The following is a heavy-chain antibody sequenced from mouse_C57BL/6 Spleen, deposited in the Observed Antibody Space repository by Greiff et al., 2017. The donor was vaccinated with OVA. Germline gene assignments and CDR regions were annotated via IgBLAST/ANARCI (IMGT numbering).Heavy chain of an antibody. Sequence: VQLQQSGTVLARPGASVQMSCKTSGYTFTSYWMHWVKQRPGQGLEWIGASYPGNSDTSYNQKFKGKTNLTEVTSASTAYKERSSLTNEDSAVYYCRRVSYYYGSSYSFAYWGQGTLVTVSA. CDR3: RRVSYYYGSSYSFAY. CDR2: SYPGNSDT. V-gene: IGHV1-5*01. CDR1: GYTFTSYW. J-gene: IGHJ3*01. D-gene: IGHD1-1*01.